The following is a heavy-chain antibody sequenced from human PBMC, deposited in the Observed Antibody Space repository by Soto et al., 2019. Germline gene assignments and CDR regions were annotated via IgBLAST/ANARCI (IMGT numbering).Heavy chain of an antibody. CDR2: IIPIFGTA. D-gene: IGHD3-22*01. Sequence: QVQLVQSGAEVKKPGSSVKVSCKASGGTFSSYAISWVRQAPGQGLEWMGGIIPIFGTANYAQKFQGRVTITADKSTSTAYMELSSLRAEDTAVYYCARGDYDISGYYFGAFEIWGQVTMVTVSS. CDR1: GGTFSSYA. CDR3: ARGDYDISGYYFGAFEI. J-gene: IGHJ3*02. V-gene: IGHV1-69*06.